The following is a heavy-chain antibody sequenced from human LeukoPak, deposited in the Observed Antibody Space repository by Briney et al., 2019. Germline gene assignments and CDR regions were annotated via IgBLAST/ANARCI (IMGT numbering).Heavy chain of an antibody. D-gene: IGHD1-1*01. J-gene: IGHJ4*02. Sequence: SETLSLTCAVYGGSFSGYYWSWIRLPPGKGLEWIGEIYHSGDTNYNPSLKSRVAISVDTSKKQFSLKLSSVTAADTAVYYCARPQRKGGRDNFDYWGQGTLVTVSS. CDR1: GGSFSGYY. CDR3: ARPQRKGGRDNFDY. V-gene: IGHV4-34*01. CDR2: IYHSGDT.